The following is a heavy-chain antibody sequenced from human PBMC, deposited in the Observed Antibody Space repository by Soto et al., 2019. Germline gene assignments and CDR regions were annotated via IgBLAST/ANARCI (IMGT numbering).Heavy chain of an antibody. D-gene: IGHD3-16*01. CDR2: ISPYSGNT. V-gene: IGHV1-18*01. Sequence: QVQLVQSGDEVRKPGSSVKVSCKASGYIFVNYGIAWVRQAPGQGLEWMGWISPYSGNTHYVSKVQGRLTMITDTSTSTANMNLGSLTSDDTAAYYCAMVDNYVTPTPQDVWGQGTTVTVS. CDR3: AMVDNYVTPTPQDV. J-gene: IGHJ6*02. CDR1: GYIFVNYG.